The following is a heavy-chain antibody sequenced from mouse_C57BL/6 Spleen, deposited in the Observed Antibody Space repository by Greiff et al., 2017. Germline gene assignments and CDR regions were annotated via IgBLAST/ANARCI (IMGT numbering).Heavy chain of an antibody. D-gene: IGHD3-1*01. CDR1: GYTFTSYW. CDR2: IDPSDSYT. CDR3: ARSGVY. V-gene: IGHV1-69*01. J-gene: IGHJ2*01. Sequence: QVQLKQPGAELVMPGASVKLSCKASGYTFTSYWMHWVKQRPGQGLEWIGEIDPSDSYTTYNQKFKGKSTLTVDKSSSTAYMQLSSLTSEDSAVYYCARSGVYWGQGTTLTVSS.